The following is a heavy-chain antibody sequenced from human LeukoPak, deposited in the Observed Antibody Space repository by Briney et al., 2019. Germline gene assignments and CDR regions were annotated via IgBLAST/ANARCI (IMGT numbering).Heavy chain of an antibody. CDR3: ARGGPYYYDRSGYYYSIMSAFDI. CDR2: INPSGGST. J-gene: IGHJ3*02. V-gene: IGHV1-46*01. Sequence: GASVKVSCKASGYTFINYHMHWVRQAPGQGLEWMGLINPSGGSTSYAQKFQGRVTMTRDTSTSTVYMELSSLRSEDTAVYYCARGGPYYYDRSGYYYSIMSAFDIWGQGTMVTVSS. D-gene: IGHD3-22*01. CDR1: GYTFINYH.